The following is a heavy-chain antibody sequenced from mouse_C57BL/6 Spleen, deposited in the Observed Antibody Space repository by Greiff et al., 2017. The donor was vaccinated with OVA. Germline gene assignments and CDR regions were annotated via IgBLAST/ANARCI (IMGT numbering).Heavy chain of an antibody. Sequence: VQLQQSGPELVKPGASVKMSCKASGYTFTDYNMHWVKQSHGKSLEWIGYINPNNGGTSYNQKFKGKATLTVNKSSSTAYMELRSLTSEDSAVYYCARGGIYDGYYLGYFDVWGTGTTVTVSS. J-gene: IGHJ1*03. CDR3: ARGGIYDGYYLGYFDV. D-gene: IGHD2-3*01. CDR1: GYTFTDYN. CDR2: INPNNGGT. V-gene: IGHV1-22*01.